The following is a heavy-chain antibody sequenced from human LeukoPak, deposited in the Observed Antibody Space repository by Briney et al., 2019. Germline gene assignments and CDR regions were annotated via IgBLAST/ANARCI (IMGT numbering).Heavy chain of an antibody. J-gene: IGHJ5*02. CDR2: INYSGST. Sequence: SSETLSLTCTVSGGSISSSHYYWGWIRQPPGKGLEWIGSINYSGSTFYNPSLKSRVTISVDTSKNQFSLKLSSVTAADTAVYYCARGRVSYTDPWGQGTLVTVSS. D-gene: IGHD2-2*02. V-gene: IGHV4-39*07. CDR1: GGSISSSHYY. CDR3: ARGRVSYTDP.